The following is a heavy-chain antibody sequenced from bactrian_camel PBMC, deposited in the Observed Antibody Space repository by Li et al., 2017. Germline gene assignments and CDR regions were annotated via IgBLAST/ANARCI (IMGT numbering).Heavy chain of an antibody. Sequence: DVQLVESGGGLVQPGESLRLSCAASGFAFSTYAMNWVRQAPGKGLEWVSTVNSGGNTYYTDSVKGRFTISRDNAKNTVYLQLNSLNTEDMAMYYCARGWPEYNYWGQGTQVTVS. J-gene: IGHJ4*01. CDR3: ARGWPEYNY. CDR2: VNSGGNT. V-gene: IGHV3S40*01. CDR1: GFAFSTYA. D-gene: IGHD1*01.